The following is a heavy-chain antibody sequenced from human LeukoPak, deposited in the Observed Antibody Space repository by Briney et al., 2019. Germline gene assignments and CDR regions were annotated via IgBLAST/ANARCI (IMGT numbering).Heavy chain of an antibody. J-gene: IGHJ4*02. Sequence: SETPSLTCAVYGGSFSGYYWSWIRQPPGKGLEWIGEINHSGSTNYSPSLKSRVTISEDTSKNQFSLKLSSVTAADTAVYYCARGLATTPRAFDYWGQGTPVTVSS. V-gene: IGHV4-34*01. D-gene: IGHD5-24*01. CDR1: GGSFSGYY. CDR2: INHSGST. CDR3: ARGLATTPRAFDY.